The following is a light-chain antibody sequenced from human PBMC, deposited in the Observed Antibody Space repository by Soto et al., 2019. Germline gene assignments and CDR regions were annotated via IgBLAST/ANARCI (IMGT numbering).Light chain of an antibody. J-gene: IGLJ2*01. Sequence: QSVLTQPPSASGSPGQSVTISCTGTSSDVGGYTYVCWYQQHPGKATKLLIYDVTKRPSGVPDRFSGSKSGNTASLTVSGLQAEDEADYYCSSYAGSNNLVFGGGTKLTVL. CDR3: SSYAGSNNLV. CDR2: DVT. V-gene: IGLV2-8*01. CDR1: SSDVGGYTY.